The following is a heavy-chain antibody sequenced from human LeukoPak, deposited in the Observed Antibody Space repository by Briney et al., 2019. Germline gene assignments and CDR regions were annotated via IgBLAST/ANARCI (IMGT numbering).Heavy chain of an antibody. D-gene: IGHD1-14*01. J-gene: IGHJ4*02. CDR3: ARLPTGSPLHY. CDR2: INPDGRTT. CDR1: GFTFTTFW. Sequence: GGSLRLSCTASGFTFTTFWMNWVRQVPGKGLVWVSLINPDGRTTTYADSVKGRFTISRDNAKDTLYLQMNSLRAEDTAVYYCARLPTGSPLHYWGQGTLVTVSS. V-gene: IGHV3-74*01.